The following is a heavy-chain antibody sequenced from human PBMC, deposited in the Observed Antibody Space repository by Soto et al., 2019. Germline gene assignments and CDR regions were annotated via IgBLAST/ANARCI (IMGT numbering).Heavy chain of an antibody. CDR1: GYTFTNYG. D-gene: IGHD2-21*02. Sequence: QVQLVQSGAEVKKPGASVKVSCKASGYTFTNYGITWVRQAPGQGLEWMGWISDYNGYTNYEQRLKGRLTMTTDTYTNTAYMELRRLRSDDTAVYYCARVKLSYCGGDCYLIDFWGQGTLVTASS. CDR3: ARVKLSYCGGDCYLIDF. V-gene: IGHV1-18*01. CDR2: ISDYNGYT. J-gene: IGHJ4*02.